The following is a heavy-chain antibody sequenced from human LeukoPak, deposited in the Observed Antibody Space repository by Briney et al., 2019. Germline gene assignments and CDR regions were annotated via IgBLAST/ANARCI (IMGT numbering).Heavy chain of an antibody. V-gene: IGHV4-34*01. J-gene: IGHJ4*02. CDR2: INHSGST. Sequence: PSETLSLTCAVYGESLSGYYWSWIRQPPGKGLEWIGEINHSGSTNYNPSLKSRVTISVDTSKNQFSLKLSSVTAADTAVYYCARETLGSSIDYWGQGTLVTVSS. D-gene: IGHD6-13*01. CDR3: ARETLGSSIDY. CDR1: GESLSGYY.